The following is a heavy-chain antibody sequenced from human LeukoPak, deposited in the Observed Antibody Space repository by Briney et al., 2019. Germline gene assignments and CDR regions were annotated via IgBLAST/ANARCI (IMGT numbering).Heavy chain of an antibody. CDR3: ARDWSYYDILTGYNHDAFDI. Sequence: PSETLSLTCTVSGDSISSRSYYWGWIRQPPGKGLEWIGSIYYSGSTYYNPSLKSRVTISVNTSKNQFPLKLSSVTAADTAVYYCARDWSYYDILTGYNHDAFDIWGQGTMVTVSS. CDR2: IYYSGST. V-gene: IGHV4-39*06. D-gene: IGHD3-9*01. CDR1: GDSISSRSYY. J-gene: IGHJ3*02.